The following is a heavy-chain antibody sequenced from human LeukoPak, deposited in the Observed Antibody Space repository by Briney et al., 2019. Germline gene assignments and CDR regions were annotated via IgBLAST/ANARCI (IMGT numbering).Heavy chain of an antibody. V-gene: IGHV3-23*01. Sequence: QTGGSLRLSCAASGFTFSSYAMSWVRQAPGKGLEWVSAISGSGGSTYYADSVKGRFTISRDNSKNTLYLQMNSLRAEDTAVYYCAKRTSNWNYFDYWGQGTLVTVSS. J-gene: IGHJ4*02. CDR2: ISGSGGST. CDR3: AKRTSNWNYFDY. CDR1: GFTFSSYA. D-gene: IGHD1-20*01.